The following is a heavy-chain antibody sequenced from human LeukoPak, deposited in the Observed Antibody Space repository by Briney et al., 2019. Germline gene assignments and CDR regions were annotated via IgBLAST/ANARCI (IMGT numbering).Heavy chain of an antibody. CDR3: AKVVVPAAIHYYGMDV. D-gene: IGHD2-2*01. CDR2: INGSGGST. J-gene: IGHJ6*02. V-gene: IGHV3-23*01. Sequence: PGGSLRLTCAASGFTFSSYAMSWVRQAPGKGLEWVSAINGSGGSTYYADSVKVRFTISRVNSKNTLYLQMNSLRADDTAVYYCAKVVVPAAIHYYGMDVWGQGTTVTVSS. CDR1: GFTFSSYA.